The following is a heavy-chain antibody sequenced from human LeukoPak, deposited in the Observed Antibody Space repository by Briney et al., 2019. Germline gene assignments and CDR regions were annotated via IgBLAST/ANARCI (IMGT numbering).Heavy chain of an antibody. J-gene: IGHJ5*02. Sequence: PVGSLRLSCVASGFTFSNYWMHWVRQPPGKGLVWVSRIYVDGRTTNYADSVKGRFTISRDNAKNTVYLEMNSLSVEDTATYYCIRDFRSADLWGQGTLVTVTS. CDR1: GFTFSNYW. CDR3: IRDFRSADL. V-gene: IGHV3-74*01. CDR2: IYVDGRTT.